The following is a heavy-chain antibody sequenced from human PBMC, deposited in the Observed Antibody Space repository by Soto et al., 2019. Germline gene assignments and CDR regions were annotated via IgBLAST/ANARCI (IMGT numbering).Heavy chain of an antibody. Sequence: PGGSLRLSCTASGFMFSAYAMLWVRQAPGEGLEWVAAMSYDGTNTYYADSVKGRFTISRDNSKNTLFLQMSSLTADDSAVYYCARDPSPYTSGWYGIDFWGLGTLVTVSS. D-gene: IGHD6-19*01. J-gene: IGHJ4*01. CDR3: ARDPSPYTSGWYGIDF. CDR2: MSYDGTNT. V-gene: IGHV3-30-3*01. CDR1: GFMFSAYA.